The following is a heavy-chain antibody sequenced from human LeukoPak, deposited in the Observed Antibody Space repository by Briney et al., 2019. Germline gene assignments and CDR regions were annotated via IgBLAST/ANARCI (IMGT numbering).Heavy chain of an antibody. J-gene: IGHJ4*02. CDR3: ARHAGGIAAAGTRPFDY. Sequence: SGTLSLTCTVSGASFSSSTYYWGWIRQPPGKGLEWIGSIYYSGSTYYNPSLKSRVTMSVDTSKNQFSLKLSSVTAAGTAVYYCARHAGGIAAAGTRPFDYWGQGTLVTVSS. CDR2: IYYSGST. CDR1: GASFSSSTYY. D-gene: IGHD6-13*01. V-gene: IGHV4-39*01.